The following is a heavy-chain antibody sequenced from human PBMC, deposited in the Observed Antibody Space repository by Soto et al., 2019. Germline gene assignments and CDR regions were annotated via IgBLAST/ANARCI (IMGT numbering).Heavy chain of an antibody. CDR2: IIPIFGTA. CDR3: ARDSSSDGYGAQGYGMDV. CDR1: GGTFSSYA. J-gene: IGHJ6*02. D-gene: IGHD4-17*01. Sequence: QVQLVQSGAEVKKPGSSVKVSCKASGGTFSSYAISWVRQAPGQGLEWMGGIIPIFGTANYAQKFQGRVTITADXXTXTXSMERSSLRSEDTAVYYCARDSSSDGYGAQGYGMDVWGQGTTVTVSS. V-gene: IGHV1-69*12.